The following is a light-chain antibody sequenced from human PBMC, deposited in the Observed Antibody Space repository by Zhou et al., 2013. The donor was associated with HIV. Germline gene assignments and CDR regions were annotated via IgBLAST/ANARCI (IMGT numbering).Light chain of an antibody. CDR2: SAS. CDR1: QSVSTTF. Sequence: EIVLTQSPGTLSLLPGERATLSCRASQSVSTTFLAWYQLKPGQAPKLIIYSASRRATGIPDRFSGSGSGTDFTLTISRLEPEDFAVYYCQQYNNWPYTFGQGTKLEIK. J-gene: IGKJ2*01. CDR3: QQYNNWPYT. V-gene: IGKV3-20*01.